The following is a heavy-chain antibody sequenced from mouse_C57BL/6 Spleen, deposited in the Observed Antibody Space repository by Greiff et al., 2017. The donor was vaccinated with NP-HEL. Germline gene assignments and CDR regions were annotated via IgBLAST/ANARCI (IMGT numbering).Heavy chain of an antibody. V-gene: IGHV5-17*01. CDR1: GFTFSDYG. J-gene: IGHJ1*03. D-gene: IGHD1-1*01. CDR3: ARPYGSSFSYWYFDV. Sequence: EVHLVESGGGLVKPGGSLKLSCAASGFTFSDYGMHWVRQAPEKGLEWVAYISSGSSTIYYADTVKGRFTISRDNAKNTLFLQMTSLRSEDTAMYYCARPYGSSFSYWYFDVWGTGTTVTVSS. CDR2: ISSGSSTI.